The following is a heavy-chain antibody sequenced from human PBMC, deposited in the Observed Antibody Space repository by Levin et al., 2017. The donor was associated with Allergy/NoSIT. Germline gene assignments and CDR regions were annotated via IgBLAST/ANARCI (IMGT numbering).Heavy chain of an antibody. D-gene: IGHD6-13*01. CDR3: ARRNSSSWYDYYYYYGMDV. Sequence: SETLSLTCTVSGGSISSSSYYWGWIRQPPGKGLEWIGSIYYSGSTYYNPSLKSRVTISVDTSKNQFSLKLSSVTAADTAVYYCARRNSSSWYDYYYYYGMDVWGQGTTVTVSS. CDR1: GGSISSSSYY. V-gene: IGHV4-39*01. J-gene: IGHJ6*02. CDR2: IYYSGST.